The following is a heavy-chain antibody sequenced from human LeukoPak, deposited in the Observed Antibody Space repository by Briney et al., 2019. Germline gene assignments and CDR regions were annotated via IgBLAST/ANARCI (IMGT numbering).Heavy chain of an antibody. V-gene: IGHV4-34*01. D-gene: IGHD2/OR15-2a*01. CDR2: ITHSGST. Sequence: SETLSLTCSVYGGSFSGYYWTWIRQPPGKGLEWIGGITHSGSTNYNPSLKSRVIISVDTSKNQFSLKLSSVTAADTAVYYCAGGPFPYYYYMDVWGKGTTVTISS. J-gene: IGHJ6*03. CDR3: AGGPFPYYYYMDV. CDR1: GGSFSGYY.